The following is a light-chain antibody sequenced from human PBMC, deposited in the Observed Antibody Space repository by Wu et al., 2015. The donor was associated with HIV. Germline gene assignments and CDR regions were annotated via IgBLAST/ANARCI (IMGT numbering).Light chain of an antibody. CDR2: DAS. CDR1: QSVTTNY. V-gene: IGKV3D-20*02. CDR3: QQRRYWPLYT. J-gene: IGKJ2*01. Sequence: EIVLTQSPGTLSLSPGERATLSCRASQSVTTNYLAWYQQKPGQAPRLLIYDASNRATGIPDRFSGSGSGTDFTLTISRLEPEDFAVYYCQQRRYWPLYTFGQGTKLEIK.